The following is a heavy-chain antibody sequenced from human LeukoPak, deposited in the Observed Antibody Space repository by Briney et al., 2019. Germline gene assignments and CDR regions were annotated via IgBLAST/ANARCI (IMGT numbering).Heavy chain of an antibody. CDR3: AKGGYSSGWYFPDDY. J-gene: IGHJ4*02. CDR2: ISYDGSNK. D-gene: IGHD6-19*01. V-gene: IGHV3-30-3*01. CDR1: GFTFSSYA. Sequence: GGSLRLSCAASGFTFSSYAMHWVRQAPGKGLEWVAVISYDGSNKYYADSVKGRFTISRDNSKNTLYLQMNSLRAEDTAVYYCAKGGYSSGWYFPDDYWGQGTLVTVSS.